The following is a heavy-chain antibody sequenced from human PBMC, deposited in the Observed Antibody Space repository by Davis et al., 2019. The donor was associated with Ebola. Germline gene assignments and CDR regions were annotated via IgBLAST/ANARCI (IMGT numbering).Heavy chain of an antibody. Sequence: PGGSLRLSCKGSGYSFTSYWISWVRQMPGKGLEWMGRIDPSDSYTNYSPSFQGHVTISADKSISTAYLQWSSLKASDTAMYYCASYSVSDFDYWGQGTLVTVSS. D-gene: IGHD5/OR15-5a*01. J-gene: IGHJ4*02. CDR1: GYSFTSYW. V-gene: IGHV5-10-1*01. CDR3: ASYSVSDFDY. CDR2: IDPSDSYT.